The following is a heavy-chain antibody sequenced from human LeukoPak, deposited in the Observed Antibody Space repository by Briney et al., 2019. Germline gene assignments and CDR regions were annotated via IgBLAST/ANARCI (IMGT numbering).Heavy chain of an antibody. CDR3: ARDIGSY. Sequence: GGSLRLSCAASGFTFSSYWMHWARQAPGKGRVWVSRINSDGSSTRYADSVKARFTISRDNAKNTPYLQMNSLRAEDTAVYYCARDIGSYWGQGTLVTVSS. J-gene: IGHJ4*02. CDR2: INSDGSST. V-gene: IGHV3-74*01. D-gene: IGHD1-26*01. CDR1: GFTFSSYW.